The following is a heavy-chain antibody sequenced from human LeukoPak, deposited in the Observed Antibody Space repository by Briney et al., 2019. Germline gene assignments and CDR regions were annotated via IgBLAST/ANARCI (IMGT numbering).Heavy chain of an antibody. D-gene: IGHD3-22*01. CDR1: GGSISSYY. CDR2: IYYSGST. Sequence: SETLSLTCTVSGGSISSYYWSWIRQPPGKGLEWIGYIYYSGSTNYNPSLKSRVTISVDTSKNQFSLKLSSVTAADTAVYYCARGYYDSSGYQNVALDYWGQGTLVTVSS. CDR3: ARGYYDSSGYQNVALDY. J-gene: IGHJ4*02. V-gene: IGHV4-59*01.